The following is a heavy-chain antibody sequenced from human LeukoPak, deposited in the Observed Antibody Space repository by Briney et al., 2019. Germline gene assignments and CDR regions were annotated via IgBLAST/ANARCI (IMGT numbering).Heavy chain of an antibody. D-gene: IGHD4-17*01. CDR2: INPNSGGT. CDR3: ARFPYGDYVDDYFDY. Sequence: ASVKVSCKASGYTFTGYYMHWVRQAPGQGLEWMGRINPNSGGTNYAQKFQARVTMTRDTSISTAYMELSRLRSDDTAVYYCARFPYGDYVDDYFDYWGQGTLVTVSS. J-gene: IGHJ4*02. V-gene: IGHV1-2*06. CDR1: GYTFTGYY.